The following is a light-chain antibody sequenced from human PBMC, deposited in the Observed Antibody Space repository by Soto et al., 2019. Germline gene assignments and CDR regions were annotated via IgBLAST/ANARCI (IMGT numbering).Light chain of an antibody. J-gene: IGLJ2*01. CDR1: SSDVGGYNY. V-gene: IGLV2-14*01. CDR3: SSYTSTSTVI. CDR2: EVS. Sequence: QSVLTQPASVSGSPGQSITISCTGTSSDVGGYNYVSWYQQHPGKAPKLMIYEVSNRPSGVSRRFSGSKSGNTASLTISGLQPEDETDYYCSSYTSTSTVIFGGGTKLTVL.